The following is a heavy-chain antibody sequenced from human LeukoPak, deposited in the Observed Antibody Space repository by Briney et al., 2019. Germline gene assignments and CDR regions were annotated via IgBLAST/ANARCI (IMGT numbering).Heavy chain of an antibody. V-gene: IGHV3-23*01. CDR3: AKDNAKRITVIVVVYDAFDI. J-gene: IGHJ3*02. CDR1: GFTFSSYA. Sequence: QPGGSLRLSCAASGFTFSSYAMSWVRQAPGKGLEWVSAISGSGGSTYYADSVKGRFTISRDNSKNTLYLQMNSLRAEDTAVYYCAKDNAKRITVIVVVYDAFDIWGQGTMVTVSS. CDR2: ISGSGGST. D-gene: IGHD3-22*01.